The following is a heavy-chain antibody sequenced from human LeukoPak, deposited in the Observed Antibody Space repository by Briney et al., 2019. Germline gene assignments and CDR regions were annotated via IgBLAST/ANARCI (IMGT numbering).Heavy chain of an antibody. Sequence: GGSLRLSCAASGFIFSSYSMNWVRQAPGKGLEWVSSISSSSSYIYYADSVKGRFTISRDNAKNSLYLQMNSLRAEDTAVYYCAIKYSNYFDYWGQGTLVTVSS. CDR2: ISSSSSYI. V-gene: IGHV3-21*01. J-gene: IGHJ4*02. CDR3: AIKYSNYFDY. CDR1: GFIFSSYS. D-gene: IGHD4-11*01.